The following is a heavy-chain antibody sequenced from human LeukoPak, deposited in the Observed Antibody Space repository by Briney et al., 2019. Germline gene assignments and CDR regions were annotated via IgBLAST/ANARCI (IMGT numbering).Heavy chain of an antibody. V-gene: IGHV1-18*01. D-gene: IGHD6-19*01. CDR1: GYTFTSYG. CDR2: ISAYNGNT. CDR3: AREYSIAVAFDAFDI. J-gene: IGHJ3*02. Sequence: ASVKVSCKASGYTFTSYGISWVRQAPGQGLEWMGGISAYNGNTNYAQKLQGRVTMTTDTSTSTAYMELRSLRSDDTAVYYCAREYSIAVAFDAFDIWGQGTMVTVSS.